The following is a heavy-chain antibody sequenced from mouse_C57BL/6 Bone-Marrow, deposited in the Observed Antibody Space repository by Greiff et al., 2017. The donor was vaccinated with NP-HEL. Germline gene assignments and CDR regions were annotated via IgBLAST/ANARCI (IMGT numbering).Heavy chain of an antibody. Sequence: VQGVESGPGLVQPSQSLSITCTVSGFSLTSYGVHWVRQSPGKGLEWLGVIWSGGSTDYNAAFISRLSISKDNSKSQVFFKMNSLQADDTAIYYCARNLITTVVGGAMDYWGQGTSVTVSS. V-gene: IGHV2-2*01. CDR1: GFSLTSYG. CDR3: ARNLITTVVGGAMDY. J-gene: IGHJ4*01. D-gene: IGHD1-1*01. CDR2: IWSGGST.